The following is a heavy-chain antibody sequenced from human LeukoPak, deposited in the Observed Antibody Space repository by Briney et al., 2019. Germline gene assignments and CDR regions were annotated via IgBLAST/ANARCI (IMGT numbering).Heavy chain of an antibody. Sequence: SVKVSCKASGGTFSSYTISRVRQAPGQGLEWMGRIIPILGIANYAQKFQGRVTITADKSTSTAYMELSSLRSEDTAVYYCARDTITGNWFDPWGQGTLVTVSS. V-gene: IGHV1-69*04. D-gene: IGHD1-14*01. J-gene: IGHJ5*02. CDR1: GGTFSSYT. CDR2: IIPILGIA. CDR3: ARDTITGNWFDP.